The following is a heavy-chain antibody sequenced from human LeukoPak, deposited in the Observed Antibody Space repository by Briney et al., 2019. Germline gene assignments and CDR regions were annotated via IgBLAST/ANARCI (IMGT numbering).Heavy chain of an antibody. J-gene: IGHJ4*02. D-gene: IGHD6-19*01. Sequence: SETLSLTCTVSGGSVSSGSYYWSWIRQPPGKGLEWIGYIYYSGSTNYNPSLKSRVTISVDTSKNQFSLKLSSVTAADTAVYYCARVEQWLSIDYWGQGTLVTVSS. CDR1: GGSVSSGSYY. CDR3: ARVEQWLSIDY. V-gene: IGHV4-61*01. CDR2: IYYSGST.